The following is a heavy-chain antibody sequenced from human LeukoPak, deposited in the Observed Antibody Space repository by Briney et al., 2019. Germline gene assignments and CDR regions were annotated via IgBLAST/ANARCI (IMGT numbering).Heavy chain of an antibody. D-gene: IGHD3-22*01. CDR2: IYPADPDT. J-gene: IGHJ5*02. Sequence: GESLKISCKTSGYNFTSDWIGWVRQMPGKGLEWMGNIYPADPDTRYSPSLQGHVTISADKSTSTAYLQWSGLEASDTAIYFCARRGFHYDSSGYPVNWFDPWGQGTLVIVSS. CDR1: GYNFTSDW. V-gene: IGHV5-51*01. CDR3: ARRGFHYDSSGYPVNWFDP.